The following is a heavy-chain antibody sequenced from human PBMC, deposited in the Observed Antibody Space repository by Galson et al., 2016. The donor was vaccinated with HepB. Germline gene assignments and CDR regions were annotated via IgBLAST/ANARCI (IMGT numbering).Heavy chain of an antibody. CDR1: GFTFSIHD. V-gene: IGHV3-13*01. Sequence: SLRLSCAASGFTFSIHDMHWVRQVTGKGLEWVSAIETAGDTYYPDSVKGRFTISRENAKNSLYLQMNDLRAGDTAVYYSARGTSLLTMPWNDGLDVWGKGTAVTVSS. D-gene: IGHD1-1*01. CDR3: ARGTSLLTMPWNDGLDV. J-gene: IGHJ6*04. CDR2: IETAGDT.